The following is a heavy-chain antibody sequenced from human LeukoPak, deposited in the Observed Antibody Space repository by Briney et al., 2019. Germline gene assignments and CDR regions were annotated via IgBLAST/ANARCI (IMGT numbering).Heavy chain of an antibody. D-gene: IGHD1-1*01. V-gene: IGHV1-69*05. CDR2: IIPIFGTA. Sequence: ASVKVSCKASGGTFSSYAISWVRQAPGQGLEWMGRIIPIFGTANYAQKFQGRVTITTDESTSTAYMELSSLRSEDTAVYYCAYGNLYPGNDAFDIWGQGTMVTVSS. J-gene: IGHJ3*02. CDR3: AYGNLYPGNDAFDI. CDR1: GGTFSSYA.